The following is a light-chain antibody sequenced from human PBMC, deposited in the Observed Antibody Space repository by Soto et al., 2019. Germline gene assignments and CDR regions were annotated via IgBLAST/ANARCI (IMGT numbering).Light chain of an antibody. J-gene: IGKJ4*01. CDR1: QSASYY. CDR3: QQRTNWPLT. Sequence: EIVLTQSPAALSLSPGERATLSCRASQSASYYLAWYQQKPGQAPRLLIYDASKRATGIPAGFSGSGSGTDFTLTISSLEPEDFAVYYCQQRTNWPLTFGGGTKWIS. CDR2: DAS. V-gene: IGKV3-11*01.